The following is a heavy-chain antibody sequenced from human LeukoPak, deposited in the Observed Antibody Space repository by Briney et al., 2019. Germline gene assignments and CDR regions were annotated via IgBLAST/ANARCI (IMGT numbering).Heavy chain of an antibody. CDR1: GFTFSNAW. J-gene: IGHJ4*02. CDR3: TTEGIAVADLFDY. D-gene: IGHD6-19*01. V-gene: IGHV3-15*01. Sequence: PGGSLRLSCAASGFTFSNAWMSWVRQAPGKGLEWVGRIKSKTDGGTTDYAAPVKGRFTISRDDSKNTLYLQMNSLKTEDTAVYYCTTEGIAVADLFDYWGQGTLVTVSS. CDR2: IKSKTDGGTT.